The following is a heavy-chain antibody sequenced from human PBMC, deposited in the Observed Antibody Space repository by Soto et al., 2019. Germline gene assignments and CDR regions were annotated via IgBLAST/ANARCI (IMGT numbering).Heavy chain of an antibody. V-gene: IGHV4-4*02. D-gene: IGHD3-10*01. CDR2: IYHSGST. CDR3: ASRPEGFGEGGFDY. J-gene: IGHJ4*02. Sequence: PSETLSLTCAVSGGSISSSNWWSWVRQPPGEGLEWIGEIYHSGSTNYNPSLKSRVTISVDKSKNQFSLKLSSVTAADTAVYYCASRPEGFGEGGFDYWGQGTLVTVSS. CDR1: GGSISSSNW.